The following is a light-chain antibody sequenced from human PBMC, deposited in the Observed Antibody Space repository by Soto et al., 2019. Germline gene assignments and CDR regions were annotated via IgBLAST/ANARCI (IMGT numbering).Light chain of an antibody. CDR1: NSNIGSDI. CDR2: TTN. V-gene: IGLV1-44*01. J-gene: IGLJ1*01. Sequence: QAVVTQPPSASGTPGQRATISCCGSNSNIGSDIVNCYQLLPGAAPEVLINTTNQRPSGVPERFSGSKSGTSASLAISGLQSEDEANSSCATWDGGLSGPFVFGTGTKLT. CDR3: ATWDGGLSGPFV.